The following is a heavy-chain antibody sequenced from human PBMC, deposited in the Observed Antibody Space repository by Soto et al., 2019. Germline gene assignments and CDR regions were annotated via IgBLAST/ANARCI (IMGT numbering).Heavy chain of an antibody. V-gene: IGHV3-30-3*01. J-gene: IGHJ4*02. Sequence: QVQLVESGGGVVQPGRSLRLSCAASGFTFSSYAMHWVRQAPGKGLEWVAVISYDGSNKYYADSVKGRFTISRDNSKNTLYLQKNSLRAEDTAVYYCARDRLRYCSGGSCYFFDYWGQGTLVTVSS. CDR3: ARDRLRYCSGGSCYFFDY. D-gene: IGHD2-15*01. CDR2: ISYDGSNK. CDR1: GFTFSSYA.